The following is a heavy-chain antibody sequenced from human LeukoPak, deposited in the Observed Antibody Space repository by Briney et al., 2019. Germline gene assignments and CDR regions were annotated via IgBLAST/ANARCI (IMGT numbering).Heavy chain of an antibody. CDR2: INDDGSQK. V-gene: IGHV3-7*01. J-gene: IGHJ4*02. CDR3: ARRNAGTWWSFDS. Sequence: TGGSLRLSCEASRFTFRSYWMSWVRQAPGKGLEWMANINDDGSQKNYIDSVRGRFTISRDNAKASLFLQMNSLSSEDTAVYYCARRNAGTWWSFDSWGQGTLVTVSS. CDR1: RFTFRSYW. D-gene: IGHD2-15*01.